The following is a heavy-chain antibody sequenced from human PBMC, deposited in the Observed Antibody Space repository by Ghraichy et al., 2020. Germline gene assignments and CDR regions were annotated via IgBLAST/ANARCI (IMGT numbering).Heavy chain of an antibody. CDR3: ATYYGSGKYYNRGFDY. V-gene: IGHV1-18*01. CDR2: ISASSGNT. J-gene: IGHJ4*02. CDR1: GYTHNNYG. Sequence: ASVKVSCMASGYTHNNYGLTWVRQAPGQGLEWIGWISASSGNTNYAQNLQGRVTMTIDTSTNTAYMELRSLTSDDTAMYYCATYYGSGKYYNRGFDYWGQGDLVTVSS. D-gene: IGHD3-10*01.